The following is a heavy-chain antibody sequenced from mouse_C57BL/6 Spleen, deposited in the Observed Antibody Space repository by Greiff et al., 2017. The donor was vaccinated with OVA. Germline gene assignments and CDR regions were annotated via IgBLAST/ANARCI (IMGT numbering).Heavy chain of an antibody. J-gene: IGHJ3*01. V-gene: IGHV5-6*01. CDR2: ISSGGSYT. Sequence: EVQLVESGGDLVKPGGSLKLSCAASGFTFSSYGMSWVRQTPDKRLEWVATISSGGSYTYYPDSVKGRFTISRDNAKNTLYLQMSSLKSEDTAMYYCARHGEDYGSSYGFAYWGQGTLVTVSA. D-gene: IGHD1-1*01. CDR1: GFTFSSYG. CDR3: ARHGEDYGSSYGFAY.